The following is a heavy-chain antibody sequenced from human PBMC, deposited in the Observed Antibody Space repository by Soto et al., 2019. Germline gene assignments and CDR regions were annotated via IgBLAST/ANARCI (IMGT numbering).Heavy chain of an antibody. D-gene: IGHD6-13*01. Sequence: ASVKLSFKASGYTFINFDISWVRQAGRQGLEWLGWMNPGSGQTGYASKFQGRVAMTRDASTGTSHLELSSLTSDDTAVYYCERMASAGTLNWFDPWGQGTLVTVSS. J-gene: IGHJ5*02. CDR3: ERMASAGTLNWFDP. CDR2: MNPGSGQT. CDR1: GYTFINFD. V-gene: IGHV1-8*02.